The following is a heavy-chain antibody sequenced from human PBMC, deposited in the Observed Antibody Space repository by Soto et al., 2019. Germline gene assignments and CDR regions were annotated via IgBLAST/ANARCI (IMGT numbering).Heavy chain of an antibody. Sequence: QVQLVQSGAEVKKPGSSVKVSCKASGGTFSSYTISWVRQAPGQGLEWMGGIIPILGIANYAQNFQGRVTINADKSTSTAYMGVSSLRSKDTDVYYCARDPTIAVAGTEYYYGMDVWGQGTTVIVSS. J-gene: IGHJ6*02. V-gene: IGHV1-69*08. D-gene: IGHD6-19*01. CDR3: ARDPTIAVAGTEYYYGMDV. CDR2: IIPILGIA. CDR1: GGTFSSYT.